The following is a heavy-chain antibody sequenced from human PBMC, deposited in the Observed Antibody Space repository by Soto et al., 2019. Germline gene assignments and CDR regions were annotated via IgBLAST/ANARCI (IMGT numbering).Heavy chain of an antibody. J-gene: IGHJ4*02. CDR2: IWYDGSNK. CDR1: GFTFSSYG. D-gene: IGHD2-15*01. V-gene: IGHV3-33*01. CDR3: ARGGDVVVVAATFAY. Sequence: QVQLVESGGGVVQPGRSLRLSCAASGFTFSSYGMHWVRQAPGKGLEWVAVIWYDGSNKYYADSVKGRFTISRDNSKNTLYLQMNSLRAEDTAVYYCARGGDVVVVAATFAYWCQGTLVTVSS.